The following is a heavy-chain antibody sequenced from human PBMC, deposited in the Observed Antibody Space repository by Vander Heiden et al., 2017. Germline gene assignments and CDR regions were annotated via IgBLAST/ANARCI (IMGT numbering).Heavy chain of an antibody. CDR1: GFTFSSYG. Sequence: QVQLVESGGGVFQPGRSLRLSCAASGFTFSSYGMHWVRQAPGKGLEWVAVISYDGSNKYYADSVKGRFTISRDNSKNTLYLQMNSLRAEDTAVYYCAKTRGIYYGDAEEFDYWGQGTLVTVSS. CDR2: ISYDGSNK. D-gene: IGHD4-17*01. J-gene: IGHJ4*02. CDR3: AKTRGIYYGDAEEFDY. V-gene: IGHV3-30*18.